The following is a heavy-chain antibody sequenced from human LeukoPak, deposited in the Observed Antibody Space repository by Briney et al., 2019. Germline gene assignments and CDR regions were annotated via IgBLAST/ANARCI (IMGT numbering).Heavy chain of an antibody. J-gene: IGHJ6*03. CDR1: GGSISNYY. Sequence: SETLSLTCTVSGGSISNYYWSWIRQPPGKGLEYIGYIYYSGSTKYNPSLKSRVTMSVDTSKNQFSLRLSSVTAADTAVYYCARHKRPNTPATYYYMDVWGKGTTVTVSS. CDR3: ARHKRPNTPATYYYMDV. V-gene: IGHV4-59*08. CDR2: IYYSGST.